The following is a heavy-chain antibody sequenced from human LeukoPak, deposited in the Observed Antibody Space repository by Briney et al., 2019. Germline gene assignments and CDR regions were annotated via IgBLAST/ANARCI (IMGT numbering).Heavy chain of an antibody. V-gene: IGHV4-59*01. CDR3: AKGRASHEY. CDR2: TYYSGTT. D-gene: IGHD3-16*01. J-gene: IGHJ4*02. CDR1: GASISSYY. Sequence: SETLSLTCTVSGASISSYYWSWIRQPPGKGLEWIGSTYYSGTTNYNPSLKSRVTISIDTSKNQFSLELTSVTAADTAVFYCAKGRASHEYWGQGILVTVSS.